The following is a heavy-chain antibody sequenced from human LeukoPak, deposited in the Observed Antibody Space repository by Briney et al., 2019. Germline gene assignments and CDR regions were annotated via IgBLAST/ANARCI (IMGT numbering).Heavy chain of an antibody. Sequence: GGSLRLSCAASGFTFENYAMHWVRNVPGKGLEWVSGISWNGGIIGYADSVKGRFTISRDSAKNSLYLQMNSLRVEDTALYYCAKGGLRLYFGQFHYWGQGTLVTVSS. V-gene: IGHV3-9*01. J-gene: IGHJ4*02. D-gene: IGHD3-10*01. CDR2: ISWNGGII. CDR3: AKGGLRLYFGQFHY. CDR1: GFTFENYA.